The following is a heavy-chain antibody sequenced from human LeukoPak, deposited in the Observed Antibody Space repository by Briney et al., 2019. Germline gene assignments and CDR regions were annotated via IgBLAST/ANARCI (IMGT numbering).Heavy chain of an antibody. V-gene: IGHV3-23*01. CDR3: AKGSRDGYNSDY. CDR2: ISGSGGST. J-gene: IGHJ4*02. Sequence: GGSLGLSCAASGFTFSSYAMSWVRQAPGKGLEWVSAISGSGGSTYYAGSVKGRFTISRDNSKNTLYLQMNSLRAEDTAVYYCAKGSRDGYNSDYWGQGTLVTVSS. D-gene: IGHD5-24*01. CDR1: GFTFSSYA.